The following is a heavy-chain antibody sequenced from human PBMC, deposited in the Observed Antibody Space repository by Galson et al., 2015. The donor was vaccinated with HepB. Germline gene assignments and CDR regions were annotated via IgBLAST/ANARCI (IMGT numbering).Heavy chain of an antibody. V-gene: IGHV3-7*01. Sequence: SLRLSCATSGFTFSTYWMTWVRQAPGKGLEWVANIKPDGSDKYYVDSVKGRFTISRDNAKSSLYLQMNSLRDEDTAVYYCVRAGVAVGVTLWDWGQGTLVTVSS. CDR3: VRAGVAVGVTLWD. CDR1: GFTFSTYW. J-gene: IGHJ4*02. CDR2: IKPDGSDK. D-gene: IGHD2-15*01.